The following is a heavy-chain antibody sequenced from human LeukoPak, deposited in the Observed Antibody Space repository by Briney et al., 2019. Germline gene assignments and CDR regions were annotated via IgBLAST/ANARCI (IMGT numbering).Heavy chain of an antibody. CDR2: INPSSGGT. V-gene: IGHV1-2*02. J-gene: IGHJ3*02. CDR1: GYTFTGYY. D-gene: IGHD3-16*02. Sequence: GASVMVSCKTSGYTFTGYYIQWVRQAPGQGLEWMGYINPSSGGTNYAQEFQGRVTMTRDTSISTAYMELSRLTSDDTAVYYCARGEMITFGGVIVISTFDIWGQGTMVTVS. CDR3: ARGEMITFGGVIVISTFDI.